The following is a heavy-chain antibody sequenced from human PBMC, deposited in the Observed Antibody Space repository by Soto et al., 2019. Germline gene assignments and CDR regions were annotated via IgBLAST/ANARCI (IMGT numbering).Heavy chain of an antibody. V-gene: IGHV4-59*08. CDR2: IYYSGST. CDR1: GDSISSYY. Sequence: PSETLSLTCTVSGDSISSYYCSWNRQPPGKGLEWIGYIYYSGSTNYNPSLKSRVTISVDTSKNQFSLKLSSVTAADTAVYYCARHGDGYNGYYFDYWGQETLVTVSS. D-gene: IGHD5-12*01. J-gene: IGHJ4*02. CDR3: ARHGDGYNGYYFDY.